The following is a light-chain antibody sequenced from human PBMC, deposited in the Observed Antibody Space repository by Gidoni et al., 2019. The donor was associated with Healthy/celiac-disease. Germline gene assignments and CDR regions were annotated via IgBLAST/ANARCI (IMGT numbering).Light chain of an antibody. CDR2: GAS. CDR1: QSVSSTY. J-gene: IGKJ4*01. CDR3: QQFGSSPLT. Sequence: EVVVTQSPGTLSLSPGERATLSCTASQSVSSTYLAWYQQKPGQAPRLRIYGASGRATGIPDRFSGSGSGTDFSLIISRLEPEDLAVYYCQQFGSSPLTFGGXTKVEIK. V-gene: IGKV3-20*01.